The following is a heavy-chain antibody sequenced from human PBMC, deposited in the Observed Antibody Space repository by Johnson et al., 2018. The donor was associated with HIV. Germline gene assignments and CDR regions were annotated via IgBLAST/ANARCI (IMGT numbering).Heavy chain of an antibody. Sequence: QVQLVESGGGLVQPGGSLRLVCAASGFSFSDYYMSWIRQAPGKGLEWVAVIWYDGSNKYYADSVKGRFTVSRDNYKNTLYLPMNSLRGEDTAVYYCAKVHSSSSNGFDIWGQGTMVTVSS. J-gene: IGHJ3*02. V-gene: IGHV3-33*06. CDR2: IWYDGSNK. CDR1: GFSFSDYY. CDR3: AKVHSSSSNGFDI. D-gene: IGHD6-6*01.